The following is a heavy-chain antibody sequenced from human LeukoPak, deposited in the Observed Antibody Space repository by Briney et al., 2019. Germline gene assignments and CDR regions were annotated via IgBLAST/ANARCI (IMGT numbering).Heavy chain of an antibody. CDR2: ISYDGSNK. Sequence: GRSLRLSCAASGFTFSTYAMHWVRQAPGKGLEWVAVISYDGSNKYYADSVKGRFTISRGNSKKTVYLQMNSLRAEDTAVYYCATRPAVAITYYFDYWGQGTLVTVSS. V-gene: IGHV3-30-3*01. D-gene: IGHD6-19*01. CDR1: GFTFSTYA. CDR3: ATRPAVAITYYFDY. J-gene: IGHJ4*02.